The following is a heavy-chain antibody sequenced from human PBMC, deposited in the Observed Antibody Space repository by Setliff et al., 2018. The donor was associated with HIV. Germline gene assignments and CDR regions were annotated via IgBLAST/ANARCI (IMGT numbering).Heavy chain of an antibody. CDR3: AKQTNLGTVPDS. J-gene: IGHJ4*02. Sequence: GGPLRLSCAASGFSFTFYALSWVRQTPGKGLEWISGISGSGGVTYYADSVKGRFTISRDNSKSSLYLQMDSLRAEDTAVYYCAKQTNLGTVPDSWGQGTLVTVSS. CDR1: GFSFTFYA. V-gene: IGHV3-23*01. CDR2: ISGSGGVT. D-gene: IGHD1-1*01.